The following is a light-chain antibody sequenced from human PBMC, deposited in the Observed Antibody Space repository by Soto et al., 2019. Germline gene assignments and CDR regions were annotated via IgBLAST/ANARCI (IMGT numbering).Light chain of an antibody. CDR3: QQAYGFPVT. CDR1: QNIISW. J-gene: IGKJ5*01. Sequence: DIQMTQSPSTVSASVGDRVTITCRASQNIISWLAWYQQQPGRAPKLLIYAASILQSGVPSRFSGSGSGTDCTLTINSLQPEDFATYYCQQAYGFPVTFGQGTRLEMK. V-gene: IGKV1-12*01. CDR2: AAS.